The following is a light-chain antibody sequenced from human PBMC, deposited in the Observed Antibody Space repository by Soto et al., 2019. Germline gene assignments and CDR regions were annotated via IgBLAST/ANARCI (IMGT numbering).Light chain of an antibody. Sequence: QSVLTQPASVSGSPGQSITISCTGTSSDLGSHNLVSWYQQHPGKVPKLILYEATKRPSGVSNRFSGSKSGNTASLTISGLQPEDEADYYCCSCADTGTYVFGSGTKVTVL. J-gene: IGLJ1*01. CDR3: CSCADTGTYV. CDR1: SSDLGSHNL. CDR2: EAT. V-gene: IGLV2-23*01.